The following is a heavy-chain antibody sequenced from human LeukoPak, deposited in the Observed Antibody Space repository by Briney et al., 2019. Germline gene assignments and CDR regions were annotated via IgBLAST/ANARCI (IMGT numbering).Heavy chain of an antibody. V-gene: IGHV1-18*01. CDR2: MSAYNGNT. D-gene: IGHD3-10*01. CDR1: GYTFTSYG. Sequence: ASVKVSCKASGYTFTSYGISWGRHAPRQGLGWMGWMSAYNGNTNYSHKLPGRVTITTETSTSTHYMERRSLRSDDTAVYYCARDGVCTMVRGVITWGEGALVTVSS. CDR3: ARDGVCTMVRGVIT. J-gene: IGHJ5*02.